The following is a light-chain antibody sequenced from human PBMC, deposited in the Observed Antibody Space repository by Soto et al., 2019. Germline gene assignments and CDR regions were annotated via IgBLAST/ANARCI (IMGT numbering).Light chain of an antibody. Sequence: QSVLTQPPSVSGAPGQRVSISCTGSTSNIGAPYDVYWHQHLPGTAPKLLIYGDNNRPSGVPDRFSGSKSGTSASLAITRLQAEDEADYFCQSYDISIHNYVFGTGTK. V-gene: IGLV1-40*01. CDR3: QSYDISIHNYV. CDR1: TSNIGAPYD. J-gene: IGLJ1*01. CDR2: GDN.